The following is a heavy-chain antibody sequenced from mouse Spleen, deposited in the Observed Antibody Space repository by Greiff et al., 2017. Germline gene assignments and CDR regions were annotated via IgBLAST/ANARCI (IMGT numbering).Heavy chain of an antibody. CDR2: ISYDGSN. Sequence: EVKLMESGPGLVKPSQSLSLTCSVTGYSITSGYYWNWIRQFPGNKLEWMGYISYDGSNNYNPSLKNRISITRDTSKNQFFLKLNSVTTEDTATYYCARDPPWGQGTLVTVSA. J-gene: IGHJ3*01. V-gene: IGHV3-6*01. CDR3: ARDPP. CDR1: GYSITSGYY.